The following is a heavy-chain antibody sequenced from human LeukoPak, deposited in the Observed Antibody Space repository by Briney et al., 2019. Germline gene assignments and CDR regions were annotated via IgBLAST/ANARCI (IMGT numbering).Heavy chain of an antibody. CDR3: ARYPLREVVPAAIPD. V-gene: IGHV4-39*01. CDR2: IYYSGRT. J-gene: IGHJ4*02. D-gene: IGHD2-2*01. CDR1: GVYISSSSYY. Sequence: SETLSLTSTVSGVYISSSSYYWGWISQPPGKGLEWIGSIYYSGRTYHNPSLKSRLTISVDTSKNQFSLKLSSVTAADTVVYYCARYPLREVVPAAIPDWGQGTLVTVSS.